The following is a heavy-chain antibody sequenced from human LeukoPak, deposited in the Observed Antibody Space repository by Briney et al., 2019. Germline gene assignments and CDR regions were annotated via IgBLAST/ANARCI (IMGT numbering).Heavy chain of an antibody. Sequence: SETLSLTCTVSGGSISTSSHYWVWIRQPPGKGLEWIGSLYYSGSTDYNPSLKSRVTISVDTSKNHFSLKLSSVTAADTAVYYCAREQMTTVTSGGFDIWGQGTMVTVSS. V-gene: IGHV4-39*07. J-gene: IGHJ3*02. D-gene: IGHD4-17*01. CDR3: AREQMTTVTSGGFDI. CDR2: LYYSGST. CDR1: GGSISTSSHY.